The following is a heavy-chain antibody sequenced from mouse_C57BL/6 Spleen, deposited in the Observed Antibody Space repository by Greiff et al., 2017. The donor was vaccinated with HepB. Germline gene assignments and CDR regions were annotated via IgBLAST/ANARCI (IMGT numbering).Heavy chain of an antibody. D-gene: IGHD1-1*01. J-gene: IGHJ1*03. CDR2: IDPEDGDT. CDR1: GFNIKDYY. Sequence: VQLKESGAELVRPGASVKLSCTASGFNIKDYYMHWVKQRPEQGLEWIGRIDPEDGDTEYAPKFQGKATMTADTSSNTAYLQLSSLTSEDTAVYYCTTSGGSSYWYFDVWGTGTTVTVSS. CDR3: TTSGGSSYWYFDV. V-gene: IGHV14-1*01.